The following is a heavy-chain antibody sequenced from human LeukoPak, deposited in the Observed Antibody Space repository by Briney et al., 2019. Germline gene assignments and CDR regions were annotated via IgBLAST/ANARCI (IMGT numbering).Heavy chain of an antibody. D-gene: IGHD6-19*01. Sequence: GGSLRLSCAASGFTFSSYAMSWVRQAPGKGLEWVSGINWNGGSTGYADSVKGRFTISRDNAKNSLYLQMNSLRAEDTAVYYCAAQYSSGWYYFDYWGQGTLVTVSS. CDR2: INWNGGST. CDR3: AAQYSSGWYYFDY. V-gene: IGHV3-20*04. J-gene: IGHJ4*02. CDR1: GFTFSSYA.